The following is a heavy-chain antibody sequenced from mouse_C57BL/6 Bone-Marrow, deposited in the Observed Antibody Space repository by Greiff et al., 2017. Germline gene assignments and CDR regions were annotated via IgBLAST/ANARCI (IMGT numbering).Heavy chain of an antibody. D-gene: IGHD2-4*01. CDR1: GYTFTSYW. J-gene: IGHJ2*01. CDR3: AIIYYDYGYYFDY. Sequence: QVQLQQPGAELVMPGASVKLSCKASGYTFTSYWMHWVKQRPGQGLEWIGEIEPSYSYTNYNQKFKGKSTLTVDKSSSTAYMQLSSLTSEDSAVYYCAIIYYDYGYYFDYWGQGTTLTVSS. CDR2: IEPSYSYT. V-gene: IGHV1-69*01.